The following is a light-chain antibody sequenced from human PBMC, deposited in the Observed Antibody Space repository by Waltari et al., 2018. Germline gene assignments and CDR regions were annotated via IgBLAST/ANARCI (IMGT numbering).Light chain of an antibody. CDR1: QSISSSY. CDR3: QQYDNWPLT. J-gene: IGKJ4*01. CDR2: GIS. V-gene: IGKV3-15*01. Sequence: ETVLTQSPATLSVSPGERATLSCRASQSISSSYFAWYQQKPGQAPRLLIAGISTRATGIPARFSGSGSGTEFTLTISSLQSEDVAVYYCQQYDNWPLTFGGGTKVEIK.